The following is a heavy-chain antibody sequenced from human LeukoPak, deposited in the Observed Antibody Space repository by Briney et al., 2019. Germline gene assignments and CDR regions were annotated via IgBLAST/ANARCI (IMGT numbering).Heavy chain of an antibody. CDR1: GFTFSSYE. V-gene: IGHV3-48*03. J-gene: IGHJ6*04. CDR2: ISSSGSTI. CDR3: AELGITMVGGV. Sequence: GGSLRLSCAASGFTFSSYEMNWVRQAPGKGLEGVSYISSSGSTIYYADSVKGRFTISRDNAKNSLYLQMNSLRPEDTAVYYCAELGITMVGGVWCKGTTVTISA. D-gene: IGHD3-10*02.